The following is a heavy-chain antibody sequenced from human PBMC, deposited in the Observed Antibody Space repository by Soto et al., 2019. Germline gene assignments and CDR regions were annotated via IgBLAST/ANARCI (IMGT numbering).Heavy chain of an antibody. CDR2: IYYSGNT. Sequence: SETLSLTCSVSGGSISSGYYYWSWIRQPPGKGLEWIGNIYYSGNTYYNPSLKSRLIISIDTSKNQFYLKVGSVTAADTAVYYCASSWLYGMDVCGQGTTVTVYS. CDR3: ASSWLYGMDV. D-gene: IGHD5-12*01. V-gene: IGHV4-30-4*01. CDR1: GGSISSGYYY. J-gene: IGHJ6*02.